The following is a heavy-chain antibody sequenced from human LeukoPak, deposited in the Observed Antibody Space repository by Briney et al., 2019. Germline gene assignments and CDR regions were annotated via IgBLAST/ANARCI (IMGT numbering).Heavy chain of an antibody. J-gene: IGHJ4*02. D-gene: IGHD1-26*01. CDR2: IYYSGST. CDR3: ARDASSGSAYYFDY. CDR1: GGSISTCY. V-gene: IGHV4-59*01. Sequence: PSETLSLTCTVSGGSISTCYWSWIRQPPGKGLEWIGYIYYSGSTNYNPSLKSRVTISVDTSKNQFSLKLSSVTAADTAVYYCARDASSGSAYYFDYWGQGTLVTVSS.